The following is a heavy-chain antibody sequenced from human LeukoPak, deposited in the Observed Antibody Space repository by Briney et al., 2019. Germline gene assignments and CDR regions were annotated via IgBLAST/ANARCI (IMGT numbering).Heavy chain of an antibody. CDR2: LNAGNGNT. D-gene: IGHD6-13*01. Sequence: GASVKVSCKASGYTFTSYAMHWVRQAPGQRLEWMGWLNAGNGNTKYSQKFQGRVTITRDTSASTAYMELSSLRSEDTAVYYCARDYSSSWYNWFDPWGQGTLVTVSS. CDR3: ARDYSSSWYNWFDP. V-gene: IGHV1-3*01. J-gene: IGHJ5*02. CDR1: GYTFTSYA.